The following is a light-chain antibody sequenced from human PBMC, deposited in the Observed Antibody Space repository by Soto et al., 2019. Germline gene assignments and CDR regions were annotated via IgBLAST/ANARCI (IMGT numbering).Light chain of an antibody. V-gene: IGKV1-5*01. CDR3: QQYNSYSGT. CDR2: DAS. Sequence: DIQMTQSPSTLSASGGDRVTITCRASQSISSWLAWYQQKPGKAPKLLIYDASSLESGVPSRFSGSGSGTEFTLTISSLQPDDFATYYCQQYNSYSGTFGQGTKVELK. J-gene: IGKJ1*01. CDR1: QSISSW.